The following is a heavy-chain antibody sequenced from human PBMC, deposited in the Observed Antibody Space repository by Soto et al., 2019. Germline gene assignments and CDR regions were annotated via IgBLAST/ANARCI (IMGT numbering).Heavy chain of an antibody. D-gene: IGHD5-12*01. J-gene: IGHJ4*02. V-gene: IGHV4-59*08. CDR3: ARRIVATETCDY. CDR2: IYYAGST. Sequence: SETLSVTCTVSCGSMISYYWSWIRQPPGRGLEWIGFIYYAGSTKYNPSLNSRVTISVDTSKNQFSLTVTSVTAADTAVYYCARRIVATETCDYWGQGTLVTVSS. CDR1: CGSMISYY.